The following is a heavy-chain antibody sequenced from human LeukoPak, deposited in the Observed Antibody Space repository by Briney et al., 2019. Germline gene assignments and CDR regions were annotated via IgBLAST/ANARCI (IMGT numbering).Heavy chain of an antibody. CDR2: IWYDGSLK. CDR1: GFSFSNYA. J-gene: IGHJ5*02. V-gene: IGHV3-33*01. CDR3: ARAVDYYGSGSYFQSNWFDP. Sequence: GGSLRLSCAASGFSFSNYAMSWVRQAPGKGLEWVAVIWYDGSLKYYGDAVKGRFTISRDNSQNTLYLQMNSLRVEDTAVYYCARAVDYYGSGSYFQSNWFDPWGQGTLVTVSS. D-gene: IGHD3-10*01.